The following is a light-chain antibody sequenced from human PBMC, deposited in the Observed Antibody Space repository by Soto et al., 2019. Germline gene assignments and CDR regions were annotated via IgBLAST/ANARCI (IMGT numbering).Light chain of an antibody. J-gene: IGKJ1*01. CDR1: QSISSN. Sequence: EIVMTQSPATLSVSPGERATLSCRASQSISSNLAWYQQKPGQAPRLLIYGASTRAPGIPAWFSGSRSVTEFTLTISSLQSEDFAVYYCQQYNNWPPWTFGQGTKVEIK. CDR3: QQYNNWPPWT. CDR2: GAS. V-gene: IGKV3-15*01.